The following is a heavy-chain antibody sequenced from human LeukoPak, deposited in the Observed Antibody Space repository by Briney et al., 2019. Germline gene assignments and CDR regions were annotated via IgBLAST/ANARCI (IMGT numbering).Heavy chain of an antibody. Sequence: ASVKVSCKASGYTFTGYYMHWVRQAPGQGLEWMGWINPNSGGTNYAQKFQGRVTMTRDTSISTAYMELSRLRSDDTAVYYCARGHGDYPNWFDPWGQGTLVTVSS. D-gene: IGHD4-17*01. CDR2: INPNSGGT. CDR1: GYTFTGYY. J-gene: IGHJ5*02. V-gene: IGHV1-2*02. CDR3: ARGHGDYPNWFDP.